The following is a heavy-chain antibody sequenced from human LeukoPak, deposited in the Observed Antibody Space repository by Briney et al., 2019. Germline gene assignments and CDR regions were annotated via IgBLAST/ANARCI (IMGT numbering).Heavy chain of an antibody. Sequence: SGTLSLTCAVSGGSISSSNWWSWVRQPPGKGLEWIGEIYHSGSTNYNPSLKSRVTISVDKSKNQLSQKLSSVTAADTAVYYCATRVAAAGIDDYWGQGTLVTVSS. CDR2: IYHSGST. CDR1: GGSISSSNW. J-gene: IGHJ4*02. CDR3: ATRVAAAGIDDY. D-gene: IGHD6-13*01. V-gene: IGHV4-4*02.